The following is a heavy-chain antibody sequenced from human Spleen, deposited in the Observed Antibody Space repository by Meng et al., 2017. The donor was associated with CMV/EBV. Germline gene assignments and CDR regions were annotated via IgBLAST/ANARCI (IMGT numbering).Heavy chain of an antibody. CDR1: GYISGSDYY. J-gene: IGHJ5*01. D-gene: IGHD2-2*01. V-gene: IGHV4-30-4*01. CDR3: ARGLVISAASYNWFDS. CDR2: IYYNGNT. Sequence: GYISGSDYYWRWVRQPPGKGLEWIGYIYYNGNTFYNPSLKSRVNMSIDTSKNQFSLRLSSVTAADTAMYYCARGLVISAASYNWFDSWGRGSLVTVSS.